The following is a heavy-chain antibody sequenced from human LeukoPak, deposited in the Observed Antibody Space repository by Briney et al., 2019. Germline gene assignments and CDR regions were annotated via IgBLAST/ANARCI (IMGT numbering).Heavy chain of an antibody. CDR2: IKQDGSEK. J-gene: IGHJ5*02. CDR3: ARDSSSIWYFRFDP. Sequence: GGSLRLSCAASGFTFSSYWMSWVRQAPGKGLEWVANIKQDGSEKYYVDSVKGRFTISRDNAKNSLYLQMNSLRAEDTAVYYCARDSSSIWYFRFDPWGQGTLVTVSS. V-gene: IGHV3-7*01. D-gene: IGHD6-13*01. CDR1: GFTFSSYW.